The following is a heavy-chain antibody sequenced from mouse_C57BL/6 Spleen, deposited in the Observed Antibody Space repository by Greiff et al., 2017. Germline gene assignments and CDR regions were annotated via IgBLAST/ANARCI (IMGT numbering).Heavy chain of an antibody. J-gene: IGHJ2*01. CDR3: ARGDYGSSYEFDY. Sequence: VQLQQSGAELVKPGASVKLSCTASGFNIKDYYMHWVKQRTEQGLEWIGRIDPEDGEPKYAPKFQGKATITADTSSNTAYLQLSSLTAEDTAVYYCARGDYGSSYEFDYWGQGTTLTVSS. V-gene: IGHV14-2*01. D-gene: IGHD1-1*01. CDR1: GFNIKDYY. CDR2: IDPEDGEP.